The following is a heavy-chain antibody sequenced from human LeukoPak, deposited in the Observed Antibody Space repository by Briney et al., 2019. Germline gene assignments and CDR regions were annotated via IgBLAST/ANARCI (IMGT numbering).Heavy chain of an antibody. CDR2: IYSGDSGVST. CDR1: GFSVSNTY. CDR3: ARSAARLRYYYAMDV. Sequence: GGSLRLSCAASGFSVSNTYMSWVRQAPGKGLEGGSVIYSGDSGVSTYYADSVKGLFTISRHNSKNTLYLQMSSLRAEDKAVYFCARSAARLRYYYAMDVWGQGTTVTVCS. V-gene: IGHV3-53*04. J-gene: IGHJ6*02. D-gene: IGHD6-6*01.